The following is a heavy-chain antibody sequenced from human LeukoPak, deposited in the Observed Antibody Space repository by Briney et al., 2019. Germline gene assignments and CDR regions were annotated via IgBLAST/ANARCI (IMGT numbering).Heavy chain of an antibody. V-gene: IGHV3-66*01. CDR2: IYSGGST. CDR3: AVLSGYSFDY. Sequence: GGSLRLSCAASGFTFSDYYMSWVRQAPGKGLEWVSVIYSGGSTYYADSVKGRFTISRDNSKNTLYLQMNSLRAEDTAVYYCAVLSGYSFDYWGQGTLVTVSS. CDR1: GFTFSDYY. J-gene: IGHJ4*02. D-gene: IGHD5-18*01.